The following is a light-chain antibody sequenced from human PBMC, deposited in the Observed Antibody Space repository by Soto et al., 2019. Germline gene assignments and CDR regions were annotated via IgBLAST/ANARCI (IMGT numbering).Light chain of an antibody. Sequence: DIQMTQSPSALSASVGDRVTITWRASQSISSWLAWYQQKPGKAPKLLIYKASSLESGVPSRFSGSGSGTEFTLTISSLQPDDFATYYRQQYNSLGTFGNGTKVDIX. V-gene: IGKV1-5*03. CDR2: KAS. CDR1: QSISSW. J-gene: IGKJ1*01. CDR3: QQYNSLGT.